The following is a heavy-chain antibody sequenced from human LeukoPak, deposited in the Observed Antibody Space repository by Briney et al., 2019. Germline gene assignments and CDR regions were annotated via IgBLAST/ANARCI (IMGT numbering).Heavy chain of an antibody. CDR1: GGSISSYY. CDR3: ARVAMSSGWYGCFDL. D-gene: IGHD6-19*01. CDR2: IYTSGST. Sequence: SETLSLTCTVSGGSISSYYWSWIRQPAGKGLEWVGRIYTSGSTNYNPSLKSRVTMSVDTSKNQFSLKLNSVTAAGTAVYYCARVAMSSGWYGCFDLWGRGTLVTVSS. V-gene: IGHV4-4*07. J-gene: IGHJ2*01.